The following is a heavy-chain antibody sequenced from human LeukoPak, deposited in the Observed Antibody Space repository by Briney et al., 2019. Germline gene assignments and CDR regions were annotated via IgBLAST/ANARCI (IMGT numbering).Heavy chain of an antibody. V-gene: IGHV3-48*01. J-gene: IGHJ4*02. Sequence: GGSLRLSCAASGFIFSSFSMIWVRQAPGKGLEWVSYTSSSSSSIYYADSVKGRFTISRDNAKNSLYLQMNSLRAEDTAVYYCARVWYSSSWPFDYWGQGTLVTVSS. CDR3: ARVWYSSSWPFDY. CDR1: GFIFSSFS. D-gene: IGHD6-13*01. CDR2: TSSSSSSI.